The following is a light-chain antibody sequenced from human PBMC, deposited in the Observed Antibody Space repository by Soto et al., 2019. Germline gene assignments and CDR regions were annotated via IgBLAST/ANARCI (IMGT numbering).Light chain of an antibody. CDR3: QQRSNWPIT. CDR2: DAS. J-gene: IGKJ5*01. V-gene: IGKV3-11*01. CDR1: QSVSSY. Sequence: EIVLTHSSATLSLSPGERATLSCRASQSVSSYFAWYQQKPGQAPRPLIYDASNRATGIPARFSGSGSGTDFTLTISSLEPEDFELYYCQQRSNWPITFGQGTRLEIK.